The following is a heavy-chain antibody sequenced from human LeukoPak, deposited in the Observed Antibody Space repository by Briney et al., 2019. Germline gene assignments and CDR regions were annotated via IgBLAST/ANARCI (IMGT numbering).Heavy chain of an antibody. J-gene: IGHJ5*02. Sequence: GGSLRLSCAASGFTFSDYYMSWIRQAPGKGLEWVSAISGSGGSTYYADSVKGRFTISRDNSKNTLYLQMNSLRAEDTAVYYCAKDLTKWFGEFKWFDPWGQGTLVTVSS. V-gene: IGHV3-23*01. D-gene: IGHD3-10*01. CDR3: AKDLTKWFGEFKWFDP. CDR1: GFTFSDYY. CDR2: ISGSGGST.